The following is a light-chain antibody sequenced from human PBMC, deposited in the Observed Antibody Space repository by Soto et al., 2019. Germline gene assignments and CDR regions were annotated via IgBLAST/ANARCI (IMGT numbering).Light chain of an antibody. Sequence: QSVLTQPPSVSGAPGQRVTISCTGSSSNIGAGYVVHWYQQLPGTAPKLLIYRDTQRPSGVPDRFSGSKSGTSASLAISGLRSEDEADYYCVAGDEDVNGPFYVFGTGTKVTVL. CDR1: SSNIGAGYV. CDR2: RDT. CDR3: VAGDEDVNGPFYV. V-gene: IGLV1-40*01. J-gene: IGLJ1*01.